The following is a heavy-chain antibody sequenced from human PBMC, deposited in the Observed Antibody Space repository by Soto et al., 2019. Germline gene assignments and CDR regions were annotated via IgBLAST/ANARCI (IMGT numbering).Heavy chain of an antibody. CDR2: ISHSGST. CDR1: GGSFSGYY. D-gene: IGHD3-3*01. J-gene: IGHJ6*02. CDR3: ARGKYYDFWSGYYTGSRQTYYYYGMDV. V-gene: IGHV4-34*01. Sequence: PSETLSLTCAVYGGSFSGYYWSWIRQPPGKGLEWIGEISHSGSTNYNPSLKSRVTISVDTSKNQFSLKLSSVTAADTAVYYCARGKYYDFWSGYYTGSRQTYYYYGMDVWGQGTTVTVSS.